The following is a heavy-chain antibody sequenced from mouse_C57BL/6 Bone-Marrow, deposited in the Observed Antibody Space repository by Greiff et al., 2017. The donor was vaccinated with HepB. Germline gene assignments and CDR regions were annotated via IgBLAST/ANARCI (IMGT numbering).Heavy chain of an antibody. J-gene: IGHJ3*01. D-gene: IGHD1-1*01. CDR2: ISGGGGNT. CDR3: AFDYGSRAFAY. Sequence: EVQGVESGGGLVKPGGSLKLSCAASGFTFSSYTMSWVRQTPEKRLEWVATISGGGGNTYYPDSVKGRFTISRDNAKNTLYLQMSSLRSEDTALYYCAFDYGSRAFAYWGQGTLVTVSA. V-gene: IGHV5-9*01. CDR1: GFTFSSYT.